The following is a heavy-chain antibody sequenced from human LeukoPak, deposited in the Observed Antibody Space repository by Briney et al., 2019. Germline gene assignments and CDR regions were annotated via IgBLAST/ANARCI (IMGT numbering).Heavy chain of an antibody. CDR3: ARRRGYTLDY. V-gene: IGHV4-59*08. J-gene: IGHJ4*02. D-gene: IGHD5-12*01. Sequence: SETLSLTCTVSGGSISSYYWSWIRQPPGKGLEWIGYIYYSGSTNYNPSLKSRVAISVDASKNQFSLKLSSVTAADTAVYYCARRRGYTLDYWGQGTLVTVSS. CDR1: GGSISSYY. CDR2: IYYSGST.